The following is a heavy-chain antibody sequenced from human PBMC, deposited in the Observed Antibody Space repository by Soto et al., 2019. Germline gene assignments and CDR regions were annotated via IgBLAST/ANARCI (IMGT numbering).Heavy chain of an antibody. Sequence: GASVKVSCKASGYTFTSYSMYWVRQAPGQRLECLGWINAGNGNTKYSQNFEGRVTLTRDTSATTAYMELNSLTSEDTAVYYCARDSSLFCTGGTCYLQDAFDIWGQGTMVTVSS. CDR3: ARDSSLFCTGGTCYLQDAFDI. D-gene: IGHD2-15*01. CDR1: GYTFTSYS. J-gene: IGHJ3*02. CDR2: INAGNGNT. V-gene: IGHV1-3*01.